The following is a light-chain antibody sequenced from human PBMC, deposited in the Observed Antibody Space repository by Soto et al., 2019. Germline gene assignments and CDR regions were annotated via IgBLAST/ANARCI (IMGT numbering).Light chain of an antibody. CDR3: QQYNDNWPT. Sequence: EIVMTQSPASLSVTPGERATLSCGASQSVRTNLAWYQHRPGQSPRLLIYGASNRATGFPARFSGSGSGTEFTLTINGLQSEDFAVYYCQQYNDNWPTFGQGTKVDI. J-gene: IGKJ1*01. CDR1: QSVRTN. CDR2: GAS. V-gene: IGKV3-15*01.